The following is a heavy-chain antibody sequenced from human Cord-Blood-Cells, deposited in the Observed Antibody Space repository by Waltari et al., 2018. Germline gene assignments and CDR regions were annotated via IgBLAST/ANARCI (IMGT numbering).Heavy chain of an antibody. CDR3: ARPKTGRYFDL. D-gene: IGHD1-1*01. CDR2: INHSGST. Sequence: QVQLQQWGAGLVKPSETLSLTCAAYGGSFSGYYWSWIRQPPGKGLEWIGEINHSGSTNYNPSLKSRVTISVDTSKNQFSLKLSSVTAADTAVYYCARPKTGRYFDLWGRGTLVTVSS. V-gene: IGHV4-34*01. J-gene: IGHJ2*01. CDR1: GGSFSGYY.